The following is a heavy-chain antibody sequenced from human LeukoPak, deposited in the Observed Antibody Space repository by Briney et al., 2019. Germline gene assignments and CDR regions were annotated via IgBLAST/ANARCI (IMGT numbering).Heavy chain of an antibody. J-gene: IGHJ5*02. Sequence: SETLSLTCTVSGGSISSYYWSWIRQPAGKGLEWIGRIYTSGSTNYSPSLKSRVTMSVDTSKNQFSLKLSSVTAADTAVYYCAGSVAGTDHGWFDPWGQGTLVTVSS. V-gene: IGHV4-4*07. CDR1: GGSISSYY. CDR2: IYTSGST. CDR3: AGSVAGTDHGWFDP. D-gene: IGHD6-19*01.